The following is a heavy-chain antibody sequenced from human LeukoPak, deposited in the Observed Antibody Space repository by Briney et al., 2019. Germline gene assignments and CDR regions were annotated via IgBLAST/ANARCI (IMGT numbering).Heavy chain of an antibody. V-gene: IGHV4-39*01. CDR1: AGSISSSSYY. CDR2: IYYSGST. CDR3: ARRVVGATGGGIDY. Sequence: SETLSLTCTVSAGSISSSSYYWGWIRQPPGKGLEWIGSIYYSGSTYYNPSLKSRVTISVDTSKNQFSLKLSSVTAADTAVYYCARRVVGATGGGIDYWGQGTLVTVSS. D-gene: IGHD1-26*01. J-gene: IGHJ4*02.